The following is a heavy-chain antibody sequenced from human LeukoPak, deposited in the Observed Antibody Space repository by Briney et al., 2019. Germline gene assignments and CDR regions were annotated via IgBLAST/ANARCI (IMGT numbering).Heavy chain of an antibody. V-gene: IGHV1-2*02. Sequence: GASVKVSCKASGYTFTGYYMHWVRQAPGQGLEWMGSINPETGGTNYARKFQGRVTMTTDTTISTAYMQLSRLRSDDTAVYYCASGLNSRSSSCWGQGTRVTVSS. CDR1: GYTFTGYY. J-gene: IGHJ4*02. CDR3: ASGLNSRSSSC. CDR2: INPETGGT. D-gene: IGHD6-13*01.